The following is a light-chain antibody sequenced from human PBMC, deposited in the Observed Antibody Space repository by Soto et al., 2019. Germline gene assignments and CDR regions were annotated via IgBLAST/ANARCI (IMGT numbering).Light chain of an antibody. CDR2: SAS. Sequence: DIQMSQVPSSMSASVGDRVTITCRASQGISRWLAWYHQKPGKAPNLLIYSASTLHSGVPSRFSASGSGTDFTLTISCLQSEDFATYYCQQYYSYPWTFGQGTKVEIK. V-gene: IGKV1-12*01. CDR1: QGISRW. CDR3: QQYYSYPWT. J-gene: IGKJ1*01.